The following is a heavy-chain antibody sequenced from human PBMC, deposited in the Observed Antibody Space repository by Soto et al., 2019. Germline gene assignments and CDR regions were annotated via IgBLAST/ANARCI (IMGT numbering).Heavy chain of an antibody. Sequence: QVQLQQWGAGLLKPSETLSLTCAVYGGSFSGYYWNWIRQPPGKGLEWIGEINHSGSTNYNPSLTSRVTISVDTSKNQFSLKLSSVTAADTAVYYCASGYGRNFDYWGQGTLVTVSS. CDR1: GGSFSGYY. J-gene: IGHJ4*02. D-gene: IGHD3-10*01. CDR2: INHSGST. V-gene: IGHV4-34*01. CDR3: ASGYGRNFDY.